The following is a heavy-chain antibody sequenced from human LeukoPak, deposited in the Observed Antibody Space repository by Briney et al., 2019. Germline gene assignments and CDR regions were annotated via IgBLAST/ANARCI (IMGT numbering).Heavy chain of an antibody. J-gene: IGHJ4*02. D-gene: IGHD1-14*01. CDR2: INPSGDST. V-gene: IGHV1-46*01. CDR1: GDTFIDYY. Sequence: ASAKVSCKASGDTFIDYYIHWVRQAPGQGLEWMGIINPSGDSTTYAQKFQGRVTMTRDTSTTTVYMELSSLRSEDTAVYYCARDEITPRGIGLDYWGQGTLVTVSS. CDR3: ARDEITPRGIGLDY.